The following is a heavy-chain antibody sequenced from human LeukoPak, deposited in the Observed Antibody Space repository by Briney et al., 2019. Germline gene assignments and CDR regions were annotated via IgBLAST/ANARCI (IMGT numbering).Heavy chain of an antibody. Sequence: SVKVSCEASGGTFSSYAISWVRQAPGQGLEWMGRIIPILGIANYAQKFQGRVTITADKSTSTAYMELSSLRSEDTAVYYCARGTTEAGRPLDYWGQGTLVTVSS. J-gene: IGHJ4*02. CDR2: IIPILGIA. CDR1: GGTFSSYA. D-gene: IGHD1-14*01. CDR3: ARGTTEAGRPLDY. V-gene: IGHV1-69*04.